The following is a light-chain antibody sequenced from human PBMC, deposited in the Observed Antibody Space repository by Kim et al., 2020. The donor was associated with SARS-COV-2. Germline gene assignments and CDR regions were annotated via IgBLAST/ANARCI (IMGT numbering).Light chain of an antibody. V-gene: IGKV3-20*01. J-gene: IGKJ2*01. CDR3: QHYVSWNA. CDR1: QSVSSSH. CDR2: GAS. Sequence: EIVLTQSPGTLSLSPGERATLSCRASQSVSSSHVAWYQQKPGQAPRLLIYGASSRATGIPDRFSGSGSGTDFTLTISRLESEDFAVYYCQHYVSWNAFGQGTKVDIK.